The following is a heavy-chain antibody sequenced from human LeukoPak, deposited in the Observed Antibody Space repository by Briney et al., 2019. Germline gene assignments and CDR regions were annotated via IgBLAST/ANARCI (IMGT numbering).Heavy chain of an antibody. V-gene: IGHV3-53*01. CDR3: RICGTDCSLIDS. J-gene: IGHJ4*02. Sequence: GGSLRLSCAASGFIVSSNYMSWVRQAPGRGLEWVSTLYMGVSITYADSVRGRFTISRDNSKNTLYLQMNSLRVEDTAVYYCRICGTDCSLIDSWGQGTLVTVSS. D-gene: IGHD2-21*02. CDR1: GFIVSSNY. CDR2: LYMGVSI.